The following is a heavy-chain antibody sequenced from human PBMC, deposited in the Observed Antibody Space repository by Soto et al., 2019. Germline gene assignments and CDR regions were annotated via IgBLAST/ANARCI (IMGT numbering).Heavy chain of an antibody. Sequence: SETLSLTCTVSGCSIISYYWSWIRQPPCQGLEWIGYIYYSGSTNYNPSLKSRVTISVDTSKNQFYLKLRSVTAADTDVYYCARALYSFEWVRGSGFDPWGQGTLVTVSS. D-gene: IGHD3-3*01. CDR3: ARALYSFEWVRGSGFDP. CDR2: IYYSGST. CDR1: GCSIISYY. J-gene: IGHJ5*02. V-gene: IGHV4-59*01.